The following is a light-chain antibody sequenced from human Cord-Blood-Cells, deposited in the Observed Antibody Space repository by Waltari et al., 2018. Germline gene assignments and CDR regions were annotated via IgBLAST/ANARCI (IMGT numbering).Light chain of an antibody. CDR1: SSDVGGYNY. J-gene: IGLJ2*01. CDR2: DVS. CDR3: SSYTSSSTVV. Sequence: QSALTQPASVPGSPGQSITISCTGTSSDVGGYNYVSWYQQHRGKAPKLMIYDVSNRPSGVSNRFSGSKSGNTASLTISGLQAEDEADYYCSSYTSSSTVVFGGGTKLTVL. V-gene: IGLV2-14*01.